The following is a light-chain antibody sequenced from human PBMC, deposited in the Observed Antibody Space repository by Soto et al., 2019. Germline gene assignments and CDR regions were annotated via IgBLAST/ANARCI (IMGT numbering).Light chain of an antibody. CDR2: GXX. J-gene: IGLJ2*01. Sequence: QAVVTQEPSLTVSPGGTVTLTCASGTGAVTSGDYPNWFQQKPGQAPRALIYGXXXXXXXXPAXXXGSLLGGKAALTLSGVQPEXEAEYYCLLYYGGAQLVFGGGTKLTVL. V-gene: IGLV7-43*01. CDR1: TGAVTSGDY. CDR3: LLYYGGAQLV.